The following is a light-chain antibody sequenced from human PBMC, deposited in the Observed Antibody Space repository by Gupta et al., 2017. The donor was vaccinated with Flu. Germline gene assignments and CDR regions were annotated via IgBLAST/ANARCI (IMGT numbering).Light chain of an antibody. CDR2: WAS. Sequence: NCKSSQSVLFNSNNKNYLVWYQQKPGQPPKLLIYWASTRESGVPDRFSGSGSGTDFTLTISSLQAEDVAVYYCQQYYTTPRTFGGGTRVEIK. V-gene: IGKV4-1*01. J-gene: IGKJ4*01. CDR1: QSVLFNSNNKNY. CDR3: QQYYTTPRT.